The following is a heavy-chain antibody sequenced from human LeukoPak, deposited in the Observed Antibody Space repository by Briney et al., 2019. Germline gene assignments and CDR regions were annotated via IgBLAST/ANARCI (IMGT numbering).Heavy chain of an antibody. J-gene: IGHJ5*02. V-gene: IGHV1-18*01. D-gene: IGHD5-12*01. Sequence: ASVKDSCKASRYTYTNYGIRWVRQAPGQGLAWMGWISAYNNNTKYAQKFQGRVTMTTDTSTSTAYMELRSLRSDDTAVYYCAADRGGSGYDREGWFDPWGQGTLVTVSS. CDR2: ISAYNNNT. CDR1: RYTYTNYG. CDR3: AADRGGSGYDREGWFDP.